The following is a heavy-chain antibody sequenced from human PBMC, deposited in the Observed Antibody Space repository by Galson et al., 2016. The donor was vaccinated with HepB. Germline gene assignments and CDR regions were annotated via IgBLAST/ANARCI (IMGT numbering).Heavy chain of an antibody. CDR3: AQSRVPYLGSRYGDY. CDR1: GFSLNTSGVG. CDR2: IYGDDDQ. Sequence: PALVKPTQTLTLTCTFSGFSLNTSGVGVAWIRQPPGKALEWLALIYGDDDQRYSPSLRGRLTITKDTSKNQVVLTMTNMDPEDTATYYCAQSRVPYLGSRYGDYWGQGTPVTVSS. J-gene: IGHJ4*02. V-gene: IGHV2-5*02. D-gene: IGHD3-10*01.